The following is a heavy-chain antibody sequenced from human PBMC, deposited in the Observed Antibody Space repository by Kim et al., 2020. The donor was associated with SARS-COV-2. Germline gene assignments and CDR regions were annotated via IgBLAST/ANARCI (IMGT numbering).Heavy chain of an antibody. V-gene: IGHV1-3*01. CDR2: INADNGNT. D-gene: IGHD5-12*01. CDR1: GYTFTSYA. J-gene: IGHJ4*02. CDR3: ARDLVASIDAREFDY. Sequence: ASVKVSCKASGYTFTSYAMHWVRQAPGQRLEWMGWINADNGNTKYSQKFQGRVTITRDTSASTAYMELSSLRSEDTAVYYCARDLVASIDAREFDYCGQGTLVTVSS.